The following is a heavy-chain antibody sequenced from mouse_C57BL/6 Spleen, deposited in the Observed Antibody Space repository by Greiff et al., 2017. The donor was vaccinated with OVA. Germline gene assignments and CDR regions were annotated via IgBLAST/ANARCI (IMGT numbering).Heavy chain of an antibody. J-gene: IGHJ4*01. CDR2: IYWDDDK. CDR1: GFSLSTSGMG. D-gene: IGHD1-1*01. V-gene: IGHV8-12*01. CDR3: ARSPSYYGSSYYAMDY. Sequence: QVTLKVSGPGILQSSQTLSLTCSFSGFSLSTSGMGVSWIRQPSGKGLEWLAHIYWDDDKRYNPSLKSRLTISKDTSRNQVFLKITSVDTADTATYYCARSPSYYGSSYYAMDYWGQGTSVTVSS.